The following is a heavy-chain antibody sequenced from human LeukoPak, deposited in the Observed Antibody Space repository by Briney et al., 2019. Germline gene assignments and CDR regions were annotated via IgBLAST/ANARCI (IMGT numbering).Heavy chain of an antibody. CDR2: ISSTSSYT. Sequence: GGSLRLPCAASGFTFSSYSMKWVRQAPGKGLEWVSSISSTSSYTYYADSVRGRFTISRDNAKNSLYLQMNSLRAEDTAVYYCANWDGGSYSFDYWGRGTLVTVSS. J-gene: IGHJ4*02. V-gene: IGHV3-21*01. D-gene: IGHD1-26*01. CDR1: GFTFSSYS. CDR3: ANWDGGSYSFDY.